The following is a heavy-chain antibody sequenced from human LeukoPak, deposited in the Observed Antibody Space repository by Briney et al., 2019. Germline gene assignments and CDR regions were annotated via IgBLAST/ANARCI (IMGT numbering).Heavy chain of an antibody. CDR1: GGSFSGYY. CDR2: INHSGST. CDR3: ARGLIRVIIRGDSWFDP. V-gene: IGHV4-34*01. Sequence: SETLSLTCAVYGGSFSGYYWSWIRQPPGKGLEWIGEINHSGSTNYNPSLKSRVTISVDTSKNQFSLKLSSVTAADTAVYYCARGLIRVIIRGDSWFDPWGQGTLVTVSS. J-gene: IGHJ5*02. D-gene: IGHD3-3*01.